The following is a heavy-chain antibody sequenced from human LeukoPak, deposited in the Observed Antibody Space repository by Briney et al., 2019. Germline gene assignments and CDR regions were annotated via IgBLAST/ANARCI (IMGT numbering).Heavy chain of an antibody. CDR2: IRYDGSIK. CDR3: AKGLGAYYGSGSYYKGHRLVLDY. D-gene: IGHD3-10*01. Sequence: GGSLRLSCAASGLTFSSYGMHWVRQAPGKGLDWVTFIRYDGSIKYYADSVKGRFTISRDNSKNTLYLQMNSLRPEDTAVYYCAKGLGAYYGSGSYYKGHRLVLDYWGQGTLLTVSS. J-gene: IGHJ4*02. CDR1: GLTFSSYG. V-gene: IGHV3-30*02.